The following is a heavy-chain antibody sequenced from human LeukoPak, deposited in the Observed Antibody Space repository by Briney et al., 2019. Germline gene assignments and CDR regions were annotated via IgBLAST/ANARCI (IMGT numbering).Heavy chain of an antibody. J-gene: IGHJ4*02. V-gene: IGHV1-8*01. CDR2: MNPNSGNT. CDR3: ARALGYCSGGSCYPSGS. Sequence: ASVKVSCKASGYTLTSYDINWVRQATGQGLEWMGWMNPNSGNTGYAQKFQGRVTMTRNTSISTAYMELSSLRSEDTAVYYCARALGYCSGGSCYPSGSWGQGTLVTVSP. CDR1: GYTLTSYD. D-gene: IGHD2-15*01.